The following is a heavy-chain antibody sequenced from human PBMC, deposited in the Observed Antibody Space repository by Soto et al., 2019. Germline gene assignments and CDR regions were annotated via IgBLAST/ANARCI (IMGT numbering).Heavy chain of an antibody. Sequence: GGSLRLSCAASGFTFSSYWMSWVRQAPGKGLEWVANIKQDGSEKYYVDSVKGRFTISRDNAKNSLYLQMNSLRAEDTAVYYCARGWMKWIAVAGLSPFDYWGQGTLVTVSS. CDR3: ARGWMKWIAVAGLSPFDY. CDR2: IKQDGSEK. D-gene: IGHD6-19*01. V-gene: IGHV3-7*05. CDR1: GFTFSSYW. J-gene: IGHJ4*02.